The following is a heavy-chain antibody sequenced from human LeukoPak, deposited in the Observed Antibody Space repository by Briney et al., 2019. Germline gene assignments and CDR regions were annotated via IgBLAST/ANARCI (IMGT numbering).Heavy chain of an antibody. Sequence: GGSLRLSCAASGFTFSTYAMKWVRQALGKGLEWISYISSSTNTIYYADSLKGRFTISRDNAKNSLYLQMNSLRAEDTAVYYCAREKYGDYVSDYWGQGTLVTVSS. J-gene: IGHJ4*02. CDR1: GFTFSTYA. CDR3: AREKYGDYVSDY. CDR2: ISSSTNTI. V-gene: IGHV3-48*01. D-gene: IGHD4-17*01.